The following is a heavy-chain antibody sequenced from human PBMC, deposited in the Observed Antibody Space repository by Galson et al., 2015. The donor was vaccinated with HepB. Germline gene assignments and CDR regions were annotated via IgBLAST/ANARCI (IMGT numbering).Heavy chain of an antibody. CDR1: GYSFTSYW. J-gene: IGHJ4*02. D-gene: IGHD3-10*01. CDR2: IYPGDSDT. Sequence: QSGAEVKKPGESLKISCKGSGYSFTSYWIGWVRQMPGKGLEWMGIIYPGDSDTRYSPSFQGQVTISADKSISTAYLQWSSLKASDTAMYYCARLSTPEYYYGSGSYYNPYYFDYWGQGTLVTVSS. CDR3: ARLSTPEYYYGSGSYYNPYYFDY. V-gene: IGHV5-51*01.